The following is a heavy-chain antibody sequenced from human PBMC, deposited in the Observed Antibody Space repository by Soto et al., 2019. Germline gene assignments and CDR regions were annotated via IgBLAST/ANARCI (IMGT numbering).Heavy chain of an antibody. CDR1: GGSISSYY. V-gene: IGHV4-59*08. D-gene: IGHD3-3*01. Sequence: PSETLSLTCTVSGGSISSYYWSWIRQPPGKGLEWIGYIYYSGSTNYNPSLKSRVTISVDTSKNQFSLKLSSVTAADTAVYYCARHEKTYYDFWSGYEWGQGTLVTVSS. CDR3: ARHEKTYYDFWSGYE. CDR2: IYYSGST. J-gene: IGHJ4*02.